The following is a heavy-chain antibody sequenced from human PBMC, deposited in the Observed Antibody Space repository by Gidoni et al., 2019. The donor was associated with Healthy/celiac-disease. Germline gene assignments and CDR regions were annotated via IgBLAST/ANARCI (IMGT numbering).Heavy chain of an antibody. V-gene: IGHV4-31*03. D-gene: IGHD2-2*01. Sequence: QVQLQESGPGLVKTSQTLSLTCTVSGGSISRGGYYWSWIRQHPGKGLEWIGYIDYSWSTYYNPSLKSRVTISVDTSKNQFSLKLSSVTAADTAVYYCARDTSLIVVVPAAMYSFDYWGQGTLVTVSS. CDR1: GGSISRGGYY. J-gene: IGHJ4*02. CDR3: ARDTSLIVVVPAAMYSFDY. CDR2: IDYSWST.